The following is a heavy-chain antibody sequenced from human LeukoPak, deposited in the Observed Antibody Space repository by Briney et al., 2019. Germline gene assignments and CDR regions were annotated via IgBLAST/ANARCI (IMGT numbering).Heavy chain of an antibody. V-gene: IGHV4-59*01. CDR1: GGSISSYY. Sequence: SETLSLTCTVSGGSISSYYWSWIRQPPGKGLEWIGYIYYSGSTNYNPSLKSRVTISVETSKNQFSLKLSSVTAADTAVYYCARVGYSYGYEPRPRLVLFDYWGQGTLVTVSS. CDR3: ARVGYSYGYEPRPRLVLFDY. D-gene: IGHD5-18*01. J-gene: IGHJ4*02. CDR2: IYYSGST.